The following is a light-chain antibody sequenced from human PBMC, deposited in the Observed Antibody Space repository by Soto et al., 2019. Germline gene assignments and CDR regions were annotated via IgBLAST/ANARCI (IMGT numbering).Light chain of an antibody. CDR2: KTS. Sequence: DIQMTQSPSTLSASVGDRVTIACRASQDIITWLAWYQQKPGKAPKLLIYKTSTLQSGVPSRFSGSGSGTDFTLTITSLQPDDFATYYCQQYNAYYTFGQGTKLEIK. CDR1: QDIITW. J-gene: IGKJ2*01. CDR3: QQYNAYYT. V-gene: IGKV1-5*03.